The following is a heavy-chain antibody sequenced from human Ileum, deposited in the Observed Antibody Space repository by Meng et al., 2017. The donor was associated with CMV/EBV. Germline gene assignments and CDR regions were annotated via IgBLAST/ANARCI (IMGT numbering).Heavy chain of an antibody. Sequence: ASVKVSCKASGYIFTTYGITWVRQAPGQGLEWMGWISTNNGNTNYAQKFQGRVTMTTEISTSTAYMELTSLTFDDTATYYCARDSGFCTSRNCFWGMNDGPDDYWGQGTLVTVSS. J-gene: IGHJ4*02. D-gene: IGHD2-2*01. CDR1: GYIFTTYG. CDR3: ARDSGFCTSRNCFWGMNDGPDDY. V-gene: IGHV1-18*01. CDR2: ISTNNGNT.